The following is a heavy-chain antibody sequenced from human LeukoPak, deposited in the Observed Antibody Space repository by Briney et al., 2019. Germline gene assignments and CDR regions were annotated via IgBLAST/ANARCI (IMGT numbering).Heavy chain of an antibody. CDR3: ASGPESYYFDY. V-gene: IGHV4-59*01. J-gene: IGHJ4*02. Sequence: SETLSLTCTVSDGSISSYYWSWIRQPPGKGLEWIGYIYYSGNTNYNPSLKSRVTISLDTSKNHLSLKMTSVTVADTAMYYCASGPESYYFDYWGQGTLVTVSS. CDR2: IYYSGNT. CDR1: DGSISSYY.